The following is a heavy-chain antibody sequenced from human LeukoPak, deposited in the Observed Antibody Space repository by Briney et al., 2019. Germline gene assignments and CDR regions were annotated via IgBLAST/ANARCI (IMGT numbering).Heavy chain of an antibody. CDR1: GYTFTIYA. J-gene: IGHJ4*02. CDR2: INAGNGNT. D-gene: IGHD3-22*01. V-gene: IGHV1-3*01. CDR3: ARDEHLYYYDSRGYFDY. Sequence: ASVKVSCKASGYTFTIYAMHRVRQAPGQRLEWMGWINAGNGNTKYSQKFQGRVPITRDTSASAASMEPSRRRSEETPLCYCARDEHLYYYDSRGYFDYWGQGTLVTVSS.